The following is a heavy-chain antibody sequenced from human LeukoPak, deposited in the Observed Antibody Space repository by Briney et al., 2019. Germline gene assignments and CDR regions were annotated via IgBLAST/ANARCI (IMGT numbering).Heavy chain of an antibody. CDR1: GYTFTGYY. Sequence: ASVKVSCKGSGYTFTGYYMHWVRQAPGQGLEWMGWINPNSGTTNYAQKFQGRVTVTRDTSINTAYMELSRLESDDTAVYYCARDLMTTPTWDFDYWGQGTLVTVAS. CDR3: ARDLMTTPTWDFDY. J-gene: IGHJ4*02. V-gene: IGHV1-2*02. CDR2: INPNSGTT. D-gene: IGHD3-16*01.